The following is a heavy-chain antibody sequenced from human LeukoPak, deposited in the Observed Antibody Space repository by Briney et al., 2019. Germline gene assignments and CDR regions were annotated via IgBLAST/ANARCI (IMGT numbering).Heavy chain of an antibody. CDR2: IYHRGST. J-gene: IGHJ4*02. D-gene: IGHD6-13*01. CDR3: ARGGSPGYFDY. Sequence: SETLSLTCTVSGGSISSDNYYWSWIRQPPGKGLEWIGYIYHRGSTYYTPSLKTRVTISVDRSKNQFSLKVNSLTPADTAVYYCARGGSPGYFDYWGQGTLVTVSS. CDR1: GGSISSDNYY. V-gene: IGHV4-30-2*01.